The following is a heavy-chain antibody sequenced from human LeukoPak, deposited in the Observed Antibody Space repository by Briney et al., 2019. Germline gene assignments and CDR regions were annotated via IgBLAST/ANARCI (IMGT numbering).Heavy chain of an antibody. CDR3: ARGRMARGAKPPKYYFDY. J-gene: IGHJ4*02. V-gene: IGHV4-31*03. Sequence: PSETLSLTCTVSGGSISSGGYYWTWIRQHPVKGLEWIGYIYDIETTDYTPSLKSRFIISEDTSKNQFSLKLSSVTAADTAVYFCARGRMARGAKPPKYYFDYWGQGTLVTVSS. D-gene: IGHD3-10*01. CDR2: IYDIETT. CDR1: GGSISSGGYY.